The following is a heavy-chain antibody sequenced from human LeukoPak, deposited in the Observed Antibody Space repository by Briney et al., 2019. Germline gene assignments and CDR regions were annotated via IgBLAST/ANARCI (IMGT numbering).Heavy chain of an antibody. D-gene: IGHD6-13*01. CDR3: ARIYSSSWFLNWFDP. J-gene: IGHJ5*02. Sequence: SETLSLTCTVSGGSISSSSYCWGWIRQPPGKGLEWIGSIYHSGSTYYNPSLKSRVTISVDTSKNQFSLKLNSVTAADTAVYYCARIYSSSWFLNWFDPWGQGTLVTVSS. V-gene: IGHV4-39*07. CDR2: IYHSGST. CDR1: GGSISSSSYC.